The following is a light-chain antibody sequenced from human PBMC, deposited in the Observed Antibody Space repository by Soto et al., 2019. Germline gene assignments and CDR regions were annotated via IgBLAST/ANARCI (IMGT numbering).Light chain of an antibody. J-gene: IGKJ5*01. CDR1: RSVRSY. V-gene: IGKV3-11*01. CDR2: DAS. CDR3: QQRYAWPPIT. Sequence: EIVLTQSPATLSLSPGERATLSCRASRSVRSYLAWYQQKPGQAPRLLIIDASNRAVGIPARFSGSGSETDFTLTISNLEPEDFAVYYCQQRYAWPPITFGQGTRLEIK.